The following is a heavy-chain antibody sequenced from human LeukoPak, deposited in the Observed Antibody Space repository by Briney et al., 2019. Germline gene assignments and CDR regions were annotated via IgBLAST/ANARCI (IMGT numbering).Heavy chain of an antibody. CDR3: AKSYYYGSGSPSLDY. CDR1: GFTFSSYA. Sequence: GGSLRLSCAASGFTFSSYAMTWVRPAPRKGLEWGSGISGGNGATYYADSVKGRFTISTDNSKNTLYLQMNSLRVEDTAVYYCAKSYYYGSGSPSLDYWGQGTLVTVS. V-gene: IGHV3-23*01. D-gene: IGHD3-10*01. CDR2: ISGGNGAT. J-gene: IGHJ4*02.